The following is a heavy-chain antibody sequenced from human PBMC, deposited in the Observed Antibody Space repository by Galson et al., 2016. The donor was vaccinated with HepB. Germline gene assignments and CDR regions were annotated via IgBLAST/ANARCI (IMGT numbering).Heavy chain of an antibody. Sequence: FLRLSCAASGFTFNDYYMSWIRQAPGKGLEWISFISSSYNTIKYAESVKGRFTNSRDNAKNSLYLQMNSLRAEDTAVYYCARNQAYKLDVWAQGITVAVSS. V-gene: IGHV3-11*01. D-gene: IGHD5-24*01. CDR2: ISSSYNTI. CDR3: ARNQAYKLDV. CDR1: GFTFNDYY. J-gene: IGHJ6*02.